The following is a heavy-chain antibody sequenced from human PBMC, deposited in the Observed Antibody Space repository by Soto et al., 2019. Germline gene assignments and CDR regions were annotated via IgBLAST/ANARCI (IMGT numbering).Heavy chain of an antibody. Sequence: LRLSCAASGFTFDDYAMHWVRQAPGKGLEWVSGISWNSGSIGYADSVKGRFTISRDNAKNSLYLQMNSLRAEDTALYYCAKVRTTVTLGPYFDYWGQGTLVTVSS. CDR2: ISWNSGSI. J-gene: IGHJ4*02. CDR3: AKVRTTVTLGPYFDY. CDR1: GFTFDDYA. D-gene: IGHD4-4*01. V-gene: IGHV3-9*01.